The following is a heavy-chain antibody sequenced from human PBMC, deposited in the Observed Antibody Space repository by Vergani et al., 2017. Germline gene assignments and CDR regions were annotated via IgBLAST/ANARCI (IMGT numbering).Heavy chain of an antibody. CDR2: LTGGGGST. V-gene: IGHV3-23*01. CDR1: GFTFITYA. CDR3: VKDAVSYENFFDS. Sequence: EVQLLESGGSLKQPGGSVRLSCAASGFTFITYAMHWVRQAPGKGLEWVSALTGGGGSTYYADSFKGRFIISRDNSRDTLYLQMTSLRPEDTATYYCVKDAVSYENFFDSWGQGTLVTVSS. D-gene: IGHD1-26*01. J-gene: IGHJ4*02.